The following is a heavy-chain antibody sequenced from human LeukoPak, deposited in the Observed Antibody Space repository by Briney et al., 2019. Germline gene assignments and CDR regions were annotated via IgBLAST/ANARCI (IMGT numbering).Heavy chain of an antibody. CDR1: GFTFSSYA. J-gene: IGHJ4*02. D-gene: IGHD3-3*01. Sequence: PGGSLRLSCAASGFTFSSYAMSWVRQAPGKGLEWVAVIWYDGSNKYYADSVKGRFTISRDNSKNTLYLQMNSLRAEDTAVYYCARDEDFWSGYSQLFDYWGQGTLVTVSS. CDR2: IWYDGSNK. V-gene: IGHV3-33*08. CDR3: ARDEDFWSGYSQLFDY.